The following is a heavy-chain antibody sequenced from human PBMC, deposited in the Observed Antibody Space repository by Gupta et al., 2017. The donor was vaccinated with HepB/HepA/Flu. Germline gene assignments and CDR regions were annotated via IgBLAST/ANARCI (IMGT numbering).Heavy chain of an antibody. CDR3: GRWGPLYYYMDV. D-gene: IGHD3-16*01. V-gene: IGHV1-18*01. CDR2: ISAYNGRT. J-gene: IGHJ6*03. Sequence: QVQLVQSGAEVKNPGASVKLSCKAYGHTFRNYGFTWVRQAPGQGLEWIGWISAYNGRTDYAQKLQGRVSMTTDPSTTTAYMELRSLRSDDTAVYYCGRWGPLYYYMDVWGKGTTVTVSS. CDR1: GHTFRNYG.